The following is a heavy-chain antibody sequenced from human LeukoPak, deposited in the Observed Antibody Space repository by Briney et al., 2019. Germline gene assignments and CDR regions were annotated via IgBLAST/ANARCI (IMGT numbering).Heavy chain of an antibody. CDR3: ARHAVSLPPAYCGGDCSQYYYYYYMDV. CDR1: GYTFTSYG. Sequence: ASVKVSCKASGYTFTSYGISWVRQAPGQGLEWMGWISAYNGNTNYAQKLQGRVTMTTDTSTSAAYMELRSLRSDDTAVYYCARHAVSLPPAYCGGDCSQYYYYYYMDVWGKGTTVTISS. J-gene: IGHJ6*03. D-gene: IGHD2-21*02. V-gene: IGHV1-18*01. CDR2: ISAYNGNT.